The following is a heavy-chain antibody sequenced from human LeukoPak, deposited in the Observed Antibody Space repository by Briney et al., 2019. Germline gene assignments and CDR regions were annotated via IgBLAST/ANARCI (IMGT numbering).Heavy chain of an antibody. V-gene: IGHV1-2*02. D-gene: IGHD7-27*01. J-gene: IGHJ4*02. CDR3: ARDWTVPVKSAPLTGDLSSVGY. CDR2: INPNSGGT. CDR1: GYTFTSYY. Sequence: ASVQFSCKASGYTFTSYYMHWVRQAPGQGLEWMGWINPNSGGTNYAQKFQGRVTMTRDTSISTAYMELSRLRSDDTAVYYCARDWTVPVKSAPLTGDLSSVGYWGQGTLVTVSS.